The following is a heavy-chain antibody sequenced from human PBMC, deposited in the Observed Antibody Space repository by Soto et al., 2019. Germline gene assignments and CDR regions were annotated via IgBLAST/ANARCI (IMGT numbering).Heavy chain of an antibody. Sequence: SETLSLTCAVYGGSFSGYYWSWIRQPPGKGLEWIGEINHSGSTNYNPSLKSRVTISVDTSKNQFSLKLSSVTAADTAVYYCASLGWNDVRHFDYWGQGTLVT. J-gene: IGHJ4*02. V-gene: IGHV4-34*01. D-gene: IGHD1-1*01. CDR1: GGSFSGYY. CDR2: INHSGST. CDR3: ASLGWNDVRHFDY.